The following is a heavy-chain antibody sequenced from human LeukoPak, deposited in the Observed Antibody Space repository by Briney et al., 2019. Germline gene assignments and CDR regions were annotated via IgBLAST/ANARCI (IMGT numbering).Heavy chain of an antibody. CDR1: GGSISSNSYY. CDR3: ARDKRVAVAGTYIYYYYMDV. J-gene: IGHJ6*03. D-gene: IGHD6-19*01. Sequence: PSETLSLTCAVSGGSISSNSYYWGWIRQPPGKGLEWIGSIYYSGSTYYNPSLKSRVTISVDTSKNQFPLKLTSATAADTAVYYCARDKRVAVAGTYIYYYYMDVWGNGTTVTISS. V-gene: IGHV4-39*06. CDR2: IYYSGST.